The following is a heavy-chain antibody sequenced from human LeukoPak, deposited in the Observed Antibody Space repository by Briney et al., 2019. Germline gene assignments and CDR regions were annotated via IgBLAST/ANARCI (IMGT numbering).Heavy chain of an antibody. D-gene: IGHD5-12*01. CDR1: GGSISSYY. CDR2: IYTRGST. J-gene: IGHJ4*02. Sequence: SETLSLTCTVFGGSISSYYWSWIRQPAGKGLEWIGRIYTRGSTNYNPSLKSRVTMSVDTSKNQFSLKLSSVTAADTAVYYCARVQGWGGYDTNYYFDYWGQGTLVTVSS. V-gene: IGHV4-4*07. CDR3: ARVQGWGGYDTNYYFDY.